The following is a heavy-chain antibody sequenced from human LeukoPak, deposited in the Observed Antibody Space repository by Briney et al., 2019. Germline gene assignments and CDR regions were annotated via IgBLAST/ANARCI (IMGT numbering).Heavy chain of an antibody. CDR3: ARDGPNGYGWFDP. CDR2: IYTSGST. V-gene: IGHV4-61*02. CDR1: GGSISSGSNY. J-gene: IGHJ5*02. Sequence: SQTLSLTRTVSGGSISSGSNYWSWIRQPAGKGLEWIGRIYTSGSTYYNPSLQSRVTISVDTSKNQFSLKLSSVTAADTAVYYCARDGPNGYGWFDPWGQGTLVTVSS. D-gene: IGHD5-18*01.